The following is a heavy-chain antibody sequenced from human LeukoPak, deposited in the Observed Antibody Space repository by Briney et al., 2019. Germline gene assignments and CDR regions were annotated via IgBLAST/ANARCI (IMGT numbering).Heavy chain of an antibody. Sequence: PGGSLRLSCAASGFTFSSYWMSWVRQVPGKGLEWVANIKQDGSEKYYVDSVKGRFTISRDNAKNSLYLQMNSLRAEDTAVYYCARGSSSSGYYYYFDYWGQGTLVTVSS. CDR1: GFTFSSYW. D-gene: IGHD3-22*01. V-gene: IGHV3-7*01. CDR2: IKQDGSEK. J-gene: IGHJ4*02. CDR3: ARGSSSSGYYYYFDY.